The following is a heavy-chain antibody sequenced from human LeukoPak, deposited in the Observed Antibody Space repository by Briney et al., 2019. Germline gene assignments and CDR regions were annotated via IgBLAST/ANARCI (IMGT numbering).Heavy chain of an antibody. CDR3: ARGPSTYSSSRFFYYYYMDV. CDR1: GFTFSSYA. CDR2: ISYDGSNK. V-gene: IGHV3-30*04. D-gene: IGHD6-6*01. J-gene: IGHJ6*03. Sequence: GGSLRLSCAASGFTFSSYAMHWVRQAPGKGLEWVAVISYDGSNKYYADSVKGRFTISRDNSKNTLYLQMNSLRAEDTAVYYCARGPSTYSSSRFFYYYYMDVWGKGTTVTVSS.